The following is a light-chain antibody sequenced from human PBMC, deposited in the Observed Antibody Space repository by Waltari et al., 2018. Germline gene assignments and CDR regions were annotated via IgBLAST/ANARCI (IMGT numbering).Light chain of an antibody. CDR3: SSYTSSSTVV. Sequence: QSALTQPASVSGSPVQSITISCTGTSSDVGGYNYFSRYQQHPGKAPKRMIYEVSNRPSWVSHRLSGSQSVNKASLTISGLQAEDEADYYCSSYTSSSTVVFGGGTKLTVL. V-gene: IGLV2-14*01. CDR1: SSDVGGYNY. J-gene: IGLJ2*01. CDR2: EVS.